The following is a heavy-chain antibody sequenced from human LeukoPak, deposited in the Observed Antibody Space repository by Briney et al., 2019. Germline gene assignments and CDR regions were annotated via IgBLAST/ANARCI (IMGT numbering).Heavy chain of an antibody. Sequence: SQTLSLTCTVSGGSISSGDYYWSWIRQPPGKGLEWIGYIYYSGSTYYNPSLKSRVTISVDTSKNQFSLKLSSVTAADTAVYYCARDGPFGWDFDYWGQGTLVTVSS. CDR1: GGSISSGDYY. CDR3: ARDGPFGWDFDY. V-gene: IGHV4-30-4*08. J-gene: IGHJ4*02. D-gene: IGHD6-19*01. CDR2: IYYSGST.